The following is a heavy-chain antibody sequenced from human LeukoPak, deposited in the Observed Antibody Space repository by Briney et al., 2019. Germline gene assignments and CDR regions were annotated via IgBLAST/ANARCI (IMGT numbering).Heavy chain of an antibody. D-gene: IGHD1-1*01. J-gene: IGHJ4*02. Sequence: PSETLSLTCTVSGDSITTDYFFWTWLPPPAGLGLEWIGRVKPSGDTNYNPSLTSRVIISVDTSRTQYSLRLSSVTAADTAVYYCARYRSGYLDYWGQGTLVTVSS. V-gene: IGHV4-61*02. CDR2: VKPSGDT. CDR1: GDSITTDYFF. CDR3: ARYRSGYLDY.